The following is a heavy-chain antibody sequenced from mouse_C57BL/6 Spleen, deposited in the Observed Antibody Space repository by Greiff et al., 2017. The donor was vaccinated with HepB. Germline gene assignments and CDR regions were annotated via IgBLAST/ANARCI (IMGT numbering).Heavy chain of an antibody. CDR2: IDPETGGT. CDR3: TRVADREWFAY. Sequence: QVQLKESGAELVRPGASVTLSCKASGYTFTDYEMHWVKQTPVHGLEWIGAIDPETGGTAYNQKFKGKAIMTADKSSSTAYMELRSLTSEDSAVYYGTRVADREWFAYWGQGTLVTVSA. J-gene: IGHJ3*01. V-gene: IGHV1-15*01. CDR1: GYTFTDYE.